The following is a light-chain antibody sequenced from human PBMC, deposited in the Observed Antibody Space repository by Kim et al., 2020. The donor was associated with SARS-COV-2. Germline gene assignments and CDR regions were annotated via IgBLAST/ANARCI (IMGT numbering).Light chain of an antibody. CDR1: SLRTYF. V-gene: IGLV3-19*01. CDR3: SSLDNSLNHVV. CDR2: GRN. Sequence: SSELTQDPAVSVALGQTVNITCQGDSLRTYFATWYQQKPGQAPVVVLYGRNRRPSGIPDRFSGSNSVNTDSLTITGAQAEDEADYFCSSLDNSLNHVVFG. J-gene: IGLJ2*01.